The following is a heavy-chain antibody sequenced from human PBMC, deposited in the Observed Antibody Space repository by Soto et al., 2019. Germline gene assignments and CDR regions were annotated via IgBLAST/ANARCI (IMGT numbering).Heavy chain of an antibody. CDR1: GFTFSSYA. V-gene: IGHV3-30-3*01. CDR3: ARDLFGVGATYSDY. D-gene: IGHD1-26*01. J-gene: IGHJ4*02. CDR2: ISYDGSNK. Sequence: QVQLVESGGGVVQPGRSLRLSCAASGFTFSSYAMHWVRQAPGKGLEWVAVISYDGSNKYYADSVKGRFTISRDNSKNTLYLQMNSLRAEDTAVYYCARDLFGVGATYSDYWGQGTLVTVSS.